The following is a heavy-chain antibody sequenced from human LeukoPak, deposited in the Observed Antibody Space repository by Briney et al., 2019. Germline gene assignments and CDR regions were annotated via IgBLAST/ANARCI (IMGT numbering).Heavy chain of an antibody. CDR2: ISYDGNNT. D-gene: IGHD1-26*01. CDR1: RFTFNSYG. Sequence: PGGSLRLSCAASRFTFNSYGMLGPPQAPGKGREGVANISYDGNNTYYTDSVKGRFTISRDNSKHTLYMRMNSLRAEDTAVYYCAKDAGGSYYLYYFDYWGQGTLVTVSS. J-gene: IGHJ4*02. CDR3: AKDAGGSYYLYYFDY. V-gene: IGHV3-30*18.